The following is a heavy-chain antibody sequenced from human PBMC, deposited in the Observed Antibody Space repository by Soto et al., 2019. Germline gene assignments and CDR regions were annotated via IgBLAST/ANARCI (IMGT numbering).Heavy chain of an antibody. CDR3: AKDLGSGKPYYYYAMDV. J-gene: IGHJ6*02. D-gene: IGHD3-10*01. CDR1: GFNFSRYG. V-gene: IGHV3-30*18. CDR2: ISYDGSNK. Sequence: SLRLSCAASGFNFSRYGMHWVRQAPGKGLEWVAVISYDGSNKYYAESVKGRLIISRDKSENTLYLQMNSLRAEDTAVYYCAKDLGSGKPYYYYAMDVWGQGTTVTVSS.